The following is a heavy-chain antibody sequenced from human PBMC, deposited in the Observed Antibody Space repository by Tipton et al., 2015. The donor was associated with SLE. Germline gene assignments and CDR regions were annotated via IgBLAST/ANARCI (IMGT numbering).Heavy chain of an antibody. V-gene: IGHV3-23*01. D-gene: IGHD4-17*01. CDR3: ARDRVSTVNDYYYGMDV. CDR1: GFTFSSYA. CDR2: ISGSGGST. Sequence: GSLRLSCAASGFTFSSYAMSWVRQAPGKGLEWVSAISGSGGSTYYADSVKGRFTISRDNAKNSLYLQMNSLRAEDTAVYYCARDRVSTVNDYYYGMDVWGQGTTVTVSS. J-gene: IGHJ6*02.